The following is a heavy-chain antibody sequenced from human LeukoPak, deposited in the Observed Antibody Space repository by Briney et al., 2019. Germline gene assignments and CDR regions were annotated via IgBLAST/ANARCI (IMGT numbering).Heavy chain of an antibody. CDR2: MNPNSGNT. CDR1: GYTFTSYD. V-gene: IGHV1-8*01. J-gene: IGHJ6*03. D-gene: IGHD6-6*01. CDR3: ASSSSSGYYYYYMDV. Sequence: APVKVSCKASGYTFTSYDINWVRQATGQGLEWMGWMNPNSGNTGYAQKFQGRVTMTRNTSISTAYMELSSLRSEDTAVYYCASSSSSGYYYYYMDVWGKGTTVTVSS.